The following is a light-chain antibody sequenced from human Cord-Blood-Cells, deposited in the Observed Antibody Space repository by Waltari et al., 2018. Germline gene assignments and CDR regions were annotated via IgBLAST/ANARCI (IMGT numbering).Light chain of an antibody. CDR2: GAS. CDR3: QQYGSPCT. V-gene: IGKV3-20*01. Sequence: EIVLTQSPGTLSLSPGERATLSCRASQSVSSSYLAWYQQKPGQATRLLIYGASSRATGIPDRFSGSGSGTDFTLTISRLEPEDFAVYYCQQYGSPCTFGQGTKLEIK. CDR1: QSVSSSY. J-gene: IGKJ2*02.